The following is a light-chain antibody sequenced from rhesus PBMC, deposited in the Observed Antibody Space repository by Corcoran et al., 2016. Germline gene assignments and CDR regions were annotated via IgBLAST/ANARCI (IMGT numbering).Light chain of an antibody. V-gene: IGKV1-22*01. J-gene: IGKJ4*01. CDR2: KAS. Sequence: DIQMTQSPSSLSASVGDTVTITCRASQSISSWLDWYQQKPGKAPKLLISKASSLKSGVPSRFSGSGFVTDFTLTISSLQPEDFASYFCLQYSSLLTFGGGTKVEIK. CDR3: LQYSSLLT. CDR1: QSISSW.